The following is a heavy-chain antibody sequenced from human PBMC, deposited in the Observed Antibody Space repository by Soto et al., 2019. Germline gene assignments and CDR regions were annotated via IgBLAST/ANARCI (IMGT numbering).Heavy chain of an antibody. V-gene: IGHV1-18*01. CDR2: ISAYNGNT. J-gene: IGHJ4*02. CDR3: ARELTIFGVVIIGPYFDY. Sequence: ASVKVSCKASGYTFTSYGISWVRQAPGQGLEWMGWISAYNGNTNYSQKLQGRVTMTTDTSTSTAYMELSSLRSEDTAVYYCARELTIFGVVIIGPYFDYWGQGTLVTVSS. D-gene: IGHD3-3*01. CDR1: GYTFTSYG.